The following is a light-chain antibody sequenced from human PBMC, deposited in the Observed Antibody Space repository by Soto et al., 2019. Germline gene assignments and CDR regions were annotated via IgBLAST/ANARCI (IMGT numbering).Light chain of an antibody. CDR2: VAS. CDR3: QQYGNSPWT. J-gene: IGKJ1*01. Sequence: EIVLTQSPGTLSLSPGERATLSCRASQSVSNNYLAWYRQKPGQAPNLLIYVASSRATGVPDRFSGSGSGTDFTLTISRLEPEDFAVYYCQQYGNSPWTFGPGTKFEIK. CDR1: QSVSNNY. V-gene: IGKV3-20*01.